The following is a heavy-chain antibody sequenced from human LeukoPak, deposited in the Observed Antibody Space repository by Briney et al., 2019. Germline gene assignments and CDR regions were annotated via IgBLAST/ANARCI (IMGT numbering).Heavy chain of an antibody. CDR3: ARGLVVITTVVEPFDY. CDR2: INPNSGGT. Sequence: ASVKVSCKASGYTFTGYYMHWVRQAPGQGLEWVGWINPNSGGTNYAQKFQGRVTMTRDTSISTAYMELSWLRSDDTAVYYCARGLVVITTVVEPFDYWGQGTLVTVSS. CDR1: GYTFTGYY. D-gene: IGHD3-22*01. V-gene: IGHV1-2*02. J-gene: IGHJ4*02.